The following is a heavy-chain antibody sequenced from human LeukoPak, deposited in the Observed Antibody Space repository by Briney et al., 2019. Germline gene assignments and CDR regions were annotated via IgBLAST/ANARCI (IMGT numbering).Heavy chain of an antibody. Sequence: GGSLRLSCAASGFTFSDHHMEWVRQAPGKGLEWVGRSRNRENKYTTEYAASVKGRFTISRDESKNSLYLQMNSLKTEDSAVYYCVRLGSIRSEGHYFDYWGQGTLVTVSS. CDR3: VRLGSIRSEGHYFDY. D-gene: IGHD2-21*01. V-gene: IGHV3-72*01. J-gene: IGHJ4*02. CDR1: GFTFSDHH. CDR2: SRNRENKYTT.